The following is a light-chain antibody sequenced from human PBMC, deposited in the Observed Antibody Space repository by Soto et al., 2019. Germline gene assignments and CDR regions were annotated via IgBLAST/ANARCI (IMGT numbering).Light chain of an antibody. CDR2: STS. CDR3: QQSYTTPWT. V-gene: IGKV1-39*01. J-gene: IGKJ1*01. Sequence: IQMPQSPSSLSASLGDRVTITCLSSQSISNHLNWYQQKPGKAPKLLIYSTSTLQSGVPSRFSGSGSGTDFPLTISSLQPEDFATYYCQQSYTTPWTFGQGTNVDIK. CDR1: QSISNH.